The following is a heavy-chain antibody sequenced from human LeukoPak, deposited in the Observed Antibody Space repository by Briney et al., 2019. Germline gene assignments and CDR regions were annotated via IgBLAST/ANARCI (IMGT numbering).Heavy chain of an antibody. CDR2: ISSSDYP. Sequence: PGGSLRLSCAASGFIFSPYGMTWVRQAPGKGLEWVSTISSSDYPSYTDSVKGRFTVSRDNAKNSLYLQMNSLRVEDTALYYCARGGSGWSRDYWGQGTLVTVSS. CDR3: ARGGSGWSRDY. CDR1: GFIFSPYG. J-gene: IGHJ4*02. V-gene: IGHV3-21*01. D-gene: IGHD6-19*01.